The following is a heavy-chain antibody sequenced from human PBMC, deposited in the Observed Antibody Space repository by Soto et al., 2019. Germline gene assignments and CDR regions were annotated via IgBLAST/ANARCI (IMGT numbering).Heavy chain of an antibody. D-gene: IGHD3-22*01. Sequence: LRLSCAASGFTFSSYEMNWVRQAPGKGLEWVSYISSSGSTIYYADSVKGRFTISRDNAKNSLYLQMNSLRAEDTAVYYCARVSGYYTRHFDYWGQGTLVTVSS. J-gene: IGHJ4*02. CDR2: ISSSGSTI. CDR1: GFTFSSYE. CDR3: ARVSGYYTRHFDY. V-gene: IGHV3-48*03.